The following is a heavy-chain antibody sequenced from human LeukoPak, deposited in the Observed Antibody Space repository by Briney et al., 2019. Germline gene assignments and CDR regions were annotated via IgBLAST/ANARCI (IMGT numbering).Heavy chain of an antibody. CDR1: GYTLTELS. CDR3: ATGIYYGSGSLDY. Sequence: GALVKVSCKVSGYTLTELSMHWVRQAPGKGLEWMGGFDPEDGETIYAQKFQGRVTMTEDTSTDTAYMELSSLRSEDTAVYYCATGIYYGSGSLDYWGQGTLVTVSS. D-gene: IGHD3-10*01. CDR2: FDPEDGET. J-gene: IGHJ4*02. V-gene: IGHV1-24*01.